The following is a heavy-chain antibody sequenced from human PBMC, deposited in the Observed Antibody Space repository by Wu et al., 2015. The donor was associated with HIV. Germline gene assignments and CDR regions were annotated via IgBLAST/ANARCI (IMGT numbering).Heavy chain of an antibody. CDR2: IIPLYGTT. D-gene: IGHD5-12*01. Sequence: QVQLVQSGAEVKKPGSSVKVSCKSSGGTFSNFGVSWVRQAPGRGLEWMGRIIPLYGTTNYAPKFQGRVTLTADESTKKAYMELTSLRFEDTAAYYCARGQNGNDQWGQGTLVTVSS. J-gene: IGHJ4*02. CDR1: GGTFSNFG. V-gene: IGHV1-69*13. CDR3: ARGQNGNDQ.